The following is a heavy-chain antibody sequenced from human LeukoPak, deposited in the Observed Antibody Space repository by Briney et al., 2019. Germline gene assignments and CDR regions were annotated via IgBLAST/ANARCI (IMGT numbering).Heavy chain of an antibody. D-gene: IGHD6-13*01. CDR3: ARVKQQLVPYYYYYMDV. CDR2: IYYSGST. CDR1: GGSISSHY. V-gene: IGHV4-59*11. Sequence: PSETLSLTCTVSGGSISSHYWSWIRQPPGKGLEWIGYIYYSGSTNYNPSLKSRVTISVDTSKNQFSLKLSSVTAADTAVYYCARVKQQLVPYYYYYMDVWGKGTTVTVPS. J-gene: IGHJ6*03.